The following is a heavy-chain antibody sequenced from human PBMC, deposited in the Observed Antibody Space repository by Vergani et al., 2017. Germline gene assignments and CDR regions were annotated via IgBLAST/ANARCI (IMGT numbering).Heavy chain of an antibody. CDR2: IWYDGSNK. D-gene: IGHD1-26*01. V-gene: IGHV3-33*01. J-gene: IGHJ4*02. CDR3: ARAQSGSYGFVY. CDR1: GFTFSSYG. Sequence: QVQLVESGGGVIQPGRSLRLSCAASGFTFSSYGMHWVRQAPGKGLEWVAVIWYDGSNKYYADSVKGRFTISRDNSKNTLYLQMNSLRAEDTVVYYCARAQSGSYGFVYWGQGPLVTVSS.